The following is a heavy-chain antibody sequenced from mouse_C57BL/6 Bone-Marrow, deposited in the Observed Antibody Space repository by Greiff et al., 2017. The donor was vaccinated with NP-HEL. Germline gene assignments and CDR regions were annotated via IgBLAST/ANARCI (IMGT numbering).Heavy chain of an antibody. J-gene: IGHJ3*01. V-gene: IGHV5-17*01. Sequence: EVQVVESGGGLVKPGGSLKLSCAASGFTFSDYGMHWVRQAPEKGLEWVAYISSGSSTIYYADTVKGRFTISRDNAKNTLFLQMTSLRSEDTAMYYCARDGYDYDLFAYWGQGTLVTVSA. CDR1: GFTFSDYG. CDR2: ISSGSSTI. D-gene: IGHD2-4*01. CDR3: ARDGYDYDLFAY.